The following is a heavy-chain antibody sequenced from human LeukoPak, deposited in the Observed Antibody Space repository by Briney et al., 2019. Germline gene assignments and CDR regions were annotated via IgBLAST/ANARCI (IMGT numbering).Heavy chain of an antibody. CDR2: ISYSAST. CDR3: ARRSLGRYYYYYMDV. J-gene: IGHJ6*03. D-gene: IGHD7-27*01. CDR1: GGSIYISNYF. V-gene: IGHV4-39*07. Sequence: SETLSLTCTVSGGSIYISNYFWAWIRQPPGKGLGWIGTISYSASTYYNPSLKSRVTISVDTSKNQFSLKLSSVTAADTAVYYCARRSLGRYYYYYMDVWGKGTTVTVSS.